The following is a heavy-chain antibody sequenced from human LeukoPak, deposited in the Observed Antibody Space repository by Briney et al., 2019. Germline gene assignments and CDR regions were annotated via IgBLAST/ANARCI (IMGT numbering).Heavy chain of an antibody. Sequence: ASVKVSCKSSGYTFTGYYIHRVRQAPGQGLEWMGWINPNNGATTYAQKFQDSVSMTRDTSVSTAYMELRWLRSVDSAVYFCARGSGSPDSNGFHYFDYWGQGTLVAVSS. J-gene: IGHJ4*02. D-gene: IGHD3-22*01. CDR3: ARGSGSPDSNGFHYFDY. CDR2: INPNNGAT. CDR1: GYTFTGYY. V-gene: IGHV1-2*02.